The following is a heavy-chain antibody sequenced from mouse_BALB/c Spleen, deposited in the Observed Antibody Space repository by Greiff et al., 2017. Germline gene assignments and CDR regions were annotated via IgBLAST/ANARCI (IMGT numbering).Heavy chain of an antibody. V-gene: IGHV1-39*01. D-gene: IGHD2-4*01. CDR2: IDPYYGGT. J-gene: IGHJ2*01. CDR1: GYSFTGYN. Sequence: VQLKESGPELEKPGASVKISCKVSGYSFTGYNMNWVNQSNGKSLEWIGIIDPYYGGTSYNQKFKGKATLTVDKSSSTAYMQLKSLTSEDSAVYYCAKSVITKYFDYWGQGTTLTVSS. CDR3: AKSVITKYFDY.